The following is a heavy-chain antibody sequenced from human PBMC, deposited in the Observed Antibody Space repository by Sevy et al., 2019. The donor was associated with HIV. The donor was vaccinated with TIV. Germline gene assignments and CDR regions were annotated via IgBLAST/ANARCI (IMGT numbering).Heavy chain of an antibody. CDR1: GGTFSSYA. CDR3: ARGGDSSGWYYFDY. Sequence: ASVKVSCKASGGTFSSYAISWVRQTPGQGLEWMGGIIPIFGTANYAQKFQGRVTITADESTSTAYMELSSLRSEDTAVYYCARGGDSSGWYYFDYWGQGTLVTVSS. V-gene: IGHV1-69*13. J-gene: IGHJ4*02. CDR2: IIPIFGTA. D-gene: IGHD6-19*01.